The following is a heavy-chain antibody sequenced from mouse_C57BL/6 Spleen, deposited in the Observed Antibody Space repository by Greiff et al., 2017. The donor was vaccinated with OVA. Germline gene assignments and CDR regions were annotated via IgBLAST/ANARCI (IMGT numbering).Heavy chain of an antibody. D-gene: IGHD1-1*01. J-gene: IGHJ2*01. CDR3: ARKETDYYGSSYDSY. CDR2: IDPSDSYT. Sequence: VQLQQPGAELVMPGASVKLSCKASGYTFTSYWMHWVKQRPGQGLEWIGEIDPSDSYTNYNQKFKGKATLTVDKSSSTAYMQLSSLTAEDSAVYYWARKETDYYGSSYDSYWGQGTTLTVSS. CDR1: GYTFTSYW. V-gene: IGHV1-69*01.